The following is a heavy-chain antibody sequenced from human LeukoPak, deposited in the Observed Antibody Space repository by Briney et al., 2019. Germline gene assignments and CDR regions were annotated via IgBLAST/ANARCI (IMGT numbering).Heavy chain of an antibody. CDR3: ARYNYYASSGHLY. Sequence: GGSLRLSCAGPVFTSDDFVKRSVRQAPGKGLECVSNIKCNGGATGYADSVKGRFTIYRHNAKTSLYLQMDSLRAEDTAVYYCARYNYYASSGHLYWGQGTLVTVSS. CDR2: IKCNGGAT. J-gene: IGHJ4*02. D-gene: IGHD3-22*01. V-gene: IGHV3-20*04. CDR1: VFTSDDFV.